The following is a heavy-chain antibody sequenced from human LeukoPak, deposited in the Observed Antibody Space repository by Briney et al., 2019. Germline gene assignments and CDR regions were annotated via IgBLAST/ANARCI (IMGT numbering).Heavy chain of an antibody. Sequence: PGGSLRLSCAASGFTFDDYAMHWVRQAPGKGLEWVSLISGDGGSTYYADSVKGRFTISRDNSKNSLYLQMNSLRTEDTALYYCAKSSGYDILTGPLGYWGQGTLVTVSS. D-gene: IGHD3-9*01. CDR2: ISGDGGST. CDR3: AKSSGYDILTGPLGY. J-gene: IGHJ4*02. CDR1: GFTFDDYA. V-gene: IGHV3-43*02.